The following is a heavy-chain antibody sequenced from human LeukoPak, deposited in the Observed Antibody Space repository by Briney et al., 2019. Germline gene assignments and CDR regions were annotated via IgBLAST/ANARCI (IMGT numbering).Heavy chain of an antibody. D-gene: IGHD4-23*01. J-gene: IGHJ3*02. V-gene: IGHV1-2*02. CDR2: INPKTGGS. Sequence: ASVKVSCKTSGFNFVGSYIHWVRQAPGQGLEWMGWINPKTGGSNYAQKFQGRVTMARDTSIATTFLELDRLRPDDTAVYYCTKEDGDLEVWQLARDTFHIWGQGTVVTVSS. CDR3: TKEDGDLEVWQLARDTFHI. CDR1: GFNFVGSY.